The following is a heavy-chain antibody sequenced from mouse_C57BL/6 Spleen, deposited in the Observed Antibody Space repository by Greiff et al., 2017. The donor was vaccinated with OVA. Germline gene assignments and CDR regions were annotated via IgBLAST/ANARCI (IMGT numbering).Heavy chain of an antibody. CDR2: INPSTGGT. J-gene: IGHJ4*01. Sequence: VQLKESGPELVKPGASVKISCKASGYSFTGYYMNWVKQSPEKSLEWIGEINPSTGGTTYNQKFKAKATLTVDKSSSTAYMQLKSLTSEDSAVYYCARGPTGSYAMDYWGQGTSVTVSS. CDR1: GYSFTGYY. CDR3: ARGPTGSYAMDY. V-gene: IGHV1-42*01. D-gene: IGHD4-1*02.